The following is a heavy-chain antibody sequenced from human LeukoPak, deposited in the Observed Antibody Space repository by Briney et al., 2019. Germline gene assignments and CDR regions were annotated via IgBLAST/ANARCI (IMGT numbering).Heavy chain of an antibody. D-gene: IGHD2-2*01. CDR3: ARGYKLVPAAKYGMDI. Sequence: GGSLRLSCAASGFTLGDYWMSWVRQAPGKGLEWVANIKQDGSEKYYVDSVRGRFTISRDSAKNSLYLQMNSPRAEDTAVYYCARGYKLVPAAKYGMDIWGQGTTVTVSS. CDR2: IKQDGSEK. V-gene: IGHV3-7*01. J-gene: IGHJ6*02. CDR1: GFTLGDYW.